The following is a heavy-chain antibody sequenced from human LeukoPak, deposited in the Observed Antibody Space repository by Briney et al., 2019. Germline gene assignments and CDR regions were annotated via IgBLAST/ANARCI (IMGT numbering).Heavy chain of an antibody. V-gene: IGHV3-23*01. CDR1: GFTFSSYA. D-gene: IGHD3-3*01. CDR3: AKDGTESYYNFWSGLAGYYFDC. J-gene: IGHJ4*02. CDR2: ISGSGGST. Sequence: PGGSLRLSSAASGFTFSSYAMSWVRQAPGKGLEWVSAISGSGGSTYYADSVKGRFTISRDNSKNPLYLQMNSLRAEDTAVYYCAKDGTESYYNFWSGLAGYYFDCWGQGTLVTVSS.